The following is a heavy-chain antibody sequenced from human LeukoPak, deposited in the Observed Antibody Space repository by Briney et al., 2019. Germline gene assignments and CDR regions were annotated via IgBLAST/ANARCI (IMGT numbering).Heavy chain of an antibody. CDR1: GYTLTELS. D-gene: IGHD3-10*01. CDR3: ATDARITMVRGVIIMDAFDI. V-gene: IGHV1-24*01. J-gene: IGHJ3*02. Sequence: ASVKVSCKVSGYTLTELSMHWVRQAPGKGLEWMGGFDPEDGETIYAQKFQGRVTMTEDTSTDTAYLELSSLRSEDTAVYYCATDARITMVRGVIIMDAFDIWGQGTMVTVSS. CDR2: FDPEDGET.